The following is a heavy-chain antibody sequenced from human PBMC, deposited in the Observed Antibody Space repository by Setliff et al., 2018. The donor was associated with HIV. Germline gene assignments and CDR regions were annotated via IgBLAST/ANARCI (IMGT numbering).Heavy chain of an antibody. V-gene: IGHV1-3*01. CDR2: INADNGDT. D-gene: IGHD6-13*01. Sequence: ASVKVSCKASGYTFTRYAIHWLRQAPGQSLEWMGWINADNGDTKYSQKFQGRLTITRDTSANTVYMELSSLRSEDTAVFYCARDRDSLLIGYTPNNWFDPWGRGTLVTVSS. CDR1: GYTFTRYA. J-gene: IGHJ5*02. CDR3: ARDRDSLLIGYTPNNWFDP.